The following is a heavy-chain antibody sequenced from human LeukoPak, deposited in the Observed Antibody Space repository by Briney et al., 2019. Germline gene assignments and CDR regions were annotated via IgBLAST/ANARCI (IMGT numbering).Heavy chain of an antibody. CDR1: GFTFSDYY. CDR2: ISSSGSTI. V-gene: IGHV3-11*04. D-gene: IGHD2-15*01. J-gene: IGHJ5*02. Sequence: GGSLRLSCAASGFTFSDYYMSCIRQAPGKGLEGVSYISSSGSTIYYADSVKGRFTISMDNAKNSLYLQMNRLRAEDTAVDYCARVAVYCSGGSCWGPNWFDPWGQGTLVTVSS. CDR3: ARVAVYCSGGSCWGPNWFDP.